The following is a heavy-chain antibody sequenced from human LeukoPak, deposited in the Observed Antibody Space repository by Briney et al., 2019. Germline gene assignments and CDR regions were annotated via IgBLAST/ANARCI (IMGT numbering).Heavy chain of an antibody. D-gene: IGHD2-21*02. V-gene: IGHV1-18*01. CDR2: VSAYNGNT. J-gene: IGHJ4*02. CDR3: ARVVLDCGGDCYTYYFDY. CDR1: GYTFTSYG. Sequence: GASVTVSCKASGYTFTSYGISWVRQAPGQGLEWMGWVSAYNGNTNYAQKLQGRVTMTTDTSTSTAYMELRRLRSDDTAVYYCARVVLDCGGDCYTYYFDYWGQGTLVTVSS.